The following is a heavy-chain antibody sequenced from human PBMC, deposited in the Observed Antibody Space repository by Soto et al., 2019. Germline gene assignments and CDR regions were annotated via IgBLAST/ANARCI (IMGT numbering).Heavy chain of an antibody. CDR3: ARVKLAGRGGFDY. J-gene: IGHJ4*02. CDR1: GFSIQTSYF. D-gene: IGHD2-15*01. V-gene: IGHV4-38-2*01. CDR2: ISHSGRA. Sequence: SETLSLTCGVSGFSIQTSYFWGWIRQPPGKGLEWIGLISHSGRAISHPSFASRATISLDTTNNAFSLTLKSVTAADAAVYYCARVKLAGRGGFDYWGLGTLVTVSS.